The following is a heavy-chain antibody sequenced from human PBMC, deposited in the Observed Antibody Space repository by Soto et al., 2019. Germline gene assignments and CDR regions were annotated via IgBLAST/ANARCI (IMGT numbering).Heavy chain of an antibody. CDR1: GYTFTSYG. CDR3: AEGTKLWFGDPRWIDP. Sequence: ASVKVSFKASGYTFTSYGISWVRQAPGQGLEWMGWISAYNGNTNYAQKLQGRVTMTTDTSTSTAYMELRSLRSDDTAVYYCAEGTKLWFGDPRWIDPWGQGTLVTVSS. V-gene: IGHV1-18*01. D-gene: IGHD3-10*01. CDR2: ISAYNGNT. J-gene: IGHJ5*02.